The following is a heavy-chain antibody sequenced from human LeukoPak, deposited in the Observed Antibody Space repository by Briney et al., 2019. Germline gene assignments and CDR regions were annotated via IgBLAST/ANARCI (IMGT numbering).Heavy chain of an antibody. V-gene: IGHV4-34*01. CDR3: ARGPWYCSSTSCLNWYFDL. Sequence: SETLSLTCAVYGGSFSGYYWSWIRQLPGKGLEWIGEINHSGSTNYNPSLKSRVTISVDTSKNQFSLKLSSVTAADTAVYYCARGPWYCSSTSCLNWYFDLWGRGTLVTVSS. CDR1: GGSFSGYY. CDR2: INHSGST. J-gene: IGHJ2*01. D-gene: IGHD2-2*01.